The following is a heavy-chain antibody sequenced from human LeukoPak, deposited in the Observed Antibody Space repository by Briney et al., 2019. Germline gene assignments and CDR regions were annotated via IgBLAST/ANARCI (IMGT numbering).Heavy chain of an antibody. Sequence: GGSLRLSCAASGFTVSSNYMSWVRQAPGKGLEWVSVIYSGGSTYYADSVKGRFTISRDNSKNTLYLQMNSLRAEDTAVYYCARDREKKLAGGFDPWGQGTLVTVSS. CDR1: GFTVSSNY. J-gene: IGHJ5*02. V-gene: IGHV3-53*01. CDR3: ARDREKKLAGGFDP. CDR2: IYSGGST. D-gene: IGHD3-16*01.